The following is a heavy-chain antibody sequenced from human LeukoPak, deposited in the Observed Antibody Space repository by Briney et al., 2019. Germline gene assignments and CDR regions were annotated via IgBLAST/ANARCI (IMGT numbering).Heavy chain of an antibody. CDR1: GFTFSTYA. Sequence: GGSLRLSFAAPGFTFSTYALNGFRQAPGKGLEWVSAIGDSGGAIYYADSVKGRFTMSRDNSKNSLFLQMNSLRAEDTAVYYNARIGAVAFTDCWGQGTLVTVSS. CDR3: ARIGAVAFTDC. D-gene: IGHD3-3*02. CDR2: IGDSGGAI. J-gene: IGHJ4*02. V-gene: IGHV3-23*01.